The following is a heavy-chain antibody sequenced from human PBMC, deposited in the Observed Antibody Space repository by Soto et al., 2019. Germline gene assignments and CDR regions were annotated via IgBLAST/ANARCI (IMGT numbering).Heavy chain of an antibody. D-gene: IGHD5-18*01. V-gene: IGHV3-15*07. Sequence: PGGSLRLSCAASGFTFSGYAMNWIRQAPGKGPEWVGRIRSATDGGTTDYAAPVKGRFTISRHDSENTLYLQMNSLKSEDTAVYYCSHGYYQYFNSWGQGTLVTVSS. J-gene: IGHJ4*02. CDR2: IRSATDGGTT. CDR3: SHGYYQYFNS. CDR1: GFTFSGYA.